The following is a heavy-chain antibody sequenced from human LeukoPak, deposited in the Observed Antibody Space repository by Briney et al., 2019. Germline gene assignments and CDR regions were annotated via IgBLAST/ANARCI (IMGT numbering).Heavy chain of an antibody. J-gene: IGHJ3*02. CDR1: VFTFSSCS. V-gene: IGHV3-21*01. CDR3: ARGSGPPVDAFDI. CDR2: ISSSSSYI. Sequence: GGSLRLSCAASVFTFSSCSMNCVRQAPGKGLEWVSSISSSSSYIYYADSVKGRFTISRDNAKNSLYLQMNSLRAEDTAVYYCARGSGPPVDAFDIWGQGTMVTVSS. D-gene: IGHD1-26*01.